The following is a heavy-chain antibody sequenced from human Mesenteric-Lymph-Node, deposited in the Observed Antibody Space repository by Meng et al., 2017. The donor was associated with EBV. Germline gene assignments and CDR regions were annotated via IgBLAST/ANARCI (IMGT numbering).Heavy chain of an antibody. CDR2: ISAHSGNA. J-gene: IGHJ4*02. D-gene: IGHD2-15*01. Sequence: QFKLVQSGPEVKKPGASGKVSCKASGYTFSSYAINWVRQAPGRGLEWMGWISAHSGNANYAQQFQGRVTMTTDTDTSTAYMELSSLTSGDTAVYYCVEGGSCRGGTCYSFDFWGQGTLVTVSS. V-gene: IGHV1-18*01. CDR1: GYTFSSYA. CDR3: VEGGSCRGGTCYSFDF.